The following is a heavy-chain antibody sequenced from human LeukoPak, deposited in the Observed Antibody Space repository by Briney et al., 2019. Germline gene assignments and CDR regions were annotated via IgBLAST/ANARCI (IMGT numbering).Heavy chain of an antibody. CDR2: ISSSGNTI. J-gene: IGHJ4*02. V-gene: IGHV3-48*03. CDR3: VVVGGALDY. CDR1: GLTFSSYE. D-gene: IGHD1-26*01. Sequence: PGGSLRLSCAASGLTFSSYEMNWVRQAPGKGLEWVSYISSSGNTIYYADSVKGRFTISRDNAKNSLYLQMKSLRGGDTAVYYCVVVGGALDYWGQGTLVTVSS.